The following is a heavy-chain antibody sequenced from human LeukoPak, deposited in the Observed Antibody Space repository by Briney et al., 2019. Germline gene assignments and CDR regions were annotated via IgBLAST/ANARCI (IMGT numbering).Heavy chain of an antibody. CDR3: ARVDSWFDP. D-gene: IGHD3-22*01. V-gene: IGHV4-59*01. Sequence: KPSETLSLTCTVSGGSISSYYWSWIRQPPGKGLEWIGYIYYGGSTNYNPSLKSRVTISVDTSKNQFSLKLSSVTAADTAVYYCARVDSWFDPWGQGTLVTVSS. CDR1: GGSISSYY. CDR2: IYYGGST. J-gene: IGHJ5*02.